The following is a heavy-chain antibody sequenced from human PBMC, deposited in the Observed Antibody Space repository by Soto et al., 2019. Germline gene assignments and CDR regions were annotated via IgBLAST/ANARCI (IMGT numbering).Heavy chain of an antibody. D-gene: IGHD6-13*01. CDR1: GFTLSAYW. CDR2: INRDGSKK. CDR3: ARDVSPGSSSLYLDAFDI. J-gene: IGHJ3*02. V-gene: IGHV3-7*05. Sequence: EVQLEESGGDLVQPGGSLRLSCAASGFTLSAYWMTWVRQAPGKGLEWVANINRDGSKKSYLDSVRGRFTISRDNVGNSLSLLMDSLTADDTALSYCARDVSPGSSSLYLDAFDIWGQGTMVTVSS.